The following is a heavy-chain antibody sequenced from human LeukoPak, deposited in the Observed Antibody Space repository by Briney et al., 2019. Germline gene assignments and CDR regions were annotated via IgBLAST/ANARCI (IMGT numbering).Heavy chain of an antibody. CDR2: IYYSGST. CDR3: ARSMVRGVPDY. CDR1: GGSISSSSYY. J-gene: IGHJ4*02. Sequence: SETLSLTCTVSGGSISSSSYYWGWIRQPPGKGLEWIGSIYYSGSTYYNPSLKSRVTISVDTSKNQFSLKLSSVTAADTAVYYCARSMVRGVPDYWGQGTLVTVSS. V-gene: IGHV4-39*07. D-gene: IGHD3-10*01.